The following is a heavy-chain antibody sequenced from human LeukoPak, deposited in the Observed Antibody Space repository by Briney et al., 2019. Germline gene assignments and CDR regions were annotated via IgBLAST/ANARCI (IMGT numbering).Heavy chain of an antibody. CDR3: ARNYYDSSGYSTSDY. Sequence: ASVKVSCKASGYTFTGYYMHWVRQAPGQGLEWMGWINPNSGGTNYAQKFQGRVTMTRDTSISTAYRELSRLRSDDTAVYYCARNYYDSSGYSTSDYWGQGTLVTVSS. D-gene: IGHD3-22*01. CDR1: GYTFTGYY. CDR2: INPNSGGT. J-gene: IGHJ4*02. V-gene: IGHV1-2*02.